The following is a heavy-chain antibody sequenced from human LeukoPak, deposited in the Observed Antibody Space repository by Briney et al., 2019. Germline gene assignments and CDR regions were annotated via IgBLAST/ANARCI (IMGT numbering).Heavy chain of an antibody. J-gene: IGHJ4*02. Sequence: GGSLRLSCVVSGITLSNYGMSWVRQAPGKGLEWVSGISGSGGGTDYADSVKCRFTVSRDNSKNTLYLQMNSLRAEDTAVYFCAKRGIVIRAVIVLGLHTEAHYFDSWGQGTLVTVSS. D-gene: IGHD3-10*01. V-gene: IGHV3-23*01. CDR1: GITLSNYG. CDR2: ISGSGGGT. CDR3: AKRGIVIRAVIVLGLHTEAHYFDS.